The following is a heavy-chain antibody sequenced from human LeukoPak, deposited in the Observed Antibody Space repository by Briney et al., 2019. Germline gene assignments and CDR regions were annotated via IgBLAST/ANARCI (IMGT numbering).Heavy chain of an antibody. Sequence: SETLSLTCTVSGGSISSGGYYWSWIRQHPGKGLEWIGYIYYSGSTYYNPSLKSRVTISVDTSKNQFSLKLSSVTAADTAVYYCARTAAAGLIDYWGQGTLVTVFS. CDR3: ARTAAAGLIDY. CDR1: GGSISSGGYY. J-gene: IGHJ4*02. V-gene: IGHV4-31*03. D-gene: IGHD6-13*01. CDR2: IYYSGST.